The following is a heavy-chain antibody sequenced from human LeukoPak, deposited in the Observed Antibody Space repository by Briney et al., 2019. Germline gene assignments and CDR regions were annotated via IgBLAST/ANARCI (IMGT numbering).Heavy chain of an antibody. CDR2: ISYGGSNV. CDR3: AKGDQNYFAY. D-gene: IGHD2-2*01. V-gene: IGHV3-30*18. Sequence: PGGSLRLSCAAAGFTFSSYGMHWVRQAPGKGLEWVAVISYGGSNVYYAASVKGRFTISRDNSKNTLYLQMNSLRAEDTAVYYCAKGDQNYFAYWGQGTLVTVSS. J-gene: IGHJ4*02. CDR1: GFTFSSYG.